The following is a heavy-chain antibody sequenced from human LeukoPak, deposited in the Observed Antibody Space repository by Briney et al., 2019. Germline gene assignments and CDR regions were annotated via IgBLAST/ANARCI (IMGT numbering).Heavy chain of an antibody. CDR1: GYTFTSYD. J-gene: IGHJ4*02. D-gene: IGHD1-7*01. CDR2: MNPNSGNT. V-gene: IGHV1-8*01. CDR3: ARVDNWDYYFFGY. Sequence: ASVKVSCKASGYTFTSYDINWVRQAPGHGLEWMGWMNPNSGNTAYSQRFQGRVTMHRNPSISTAYMELSSLTSEDTAIYYCARVDNWDYYFFGYWAQGTLVTVSS.